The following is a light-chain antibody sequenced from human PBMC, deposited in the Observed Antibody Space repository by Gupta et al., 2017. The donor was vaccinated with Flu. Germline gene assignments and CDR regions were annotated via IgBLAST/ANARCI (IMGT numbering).Light chain of an antibody. V-gene: IGKV1-39*01. CDR1: QTVGRK. J-gene: IGKJ3*01. CDR3: QQSYSTPFLT. Sequence: DIQMTQSPSFLSASVGDRVAITCRASQTVGRKLNWYQQKPGKAPELLIFDASSLQSGVPSRFSGSGSGTDFTLTIYSLQPDDYATYYCQQSYSTPFLTFGPGTKVDLK. CDR2: DAS.